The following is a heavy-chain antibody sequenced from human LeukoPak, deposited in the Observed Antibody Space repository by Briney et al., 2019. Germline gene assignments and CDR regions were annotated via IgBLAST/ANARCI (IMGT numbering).Heavy chain of an antibody. D-gene: IGHD1-14*01. CDR1: GASSSHYY. V-gene: IGHV4-59*01. J-gene: IGHJ4*02. CDR3: AREAPGSGAIDY. Sequence: PSETLSLTCTFPGASSSHYYWTWIRQPPGKGLEWIGYIYYTGTTNYNPSLKSRVTLSIDTSKNQFSLKVTSVTAADTAVYYCAREAPGSGAIDYWGQGTLVTVSS. CDR2: IYYTGTT.